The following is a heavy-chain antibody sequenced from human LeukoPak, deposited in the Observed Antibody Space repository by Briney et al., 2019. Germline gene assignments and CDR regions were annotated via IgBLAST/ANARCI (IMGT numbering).Heavy chain of an antibody. V-gene: IGHV3-66*01. CDR2: IYSGGST. CDR3: ARDLGYSYGAAGY. CDR1: GFTFSSYG. D-gene: IGHD5-18*01. J-gene: IGHJ4*02. Sequence: GGSLRLSCAASGFTFSSYGMHWVRQAPGKGLEWVSVIYSGGSTYYADSVKGRFTISRDNSKNTLYLQMNSLRAEDTAVYYCARDLGYSYGAAGYWGQGTLVTVSS.